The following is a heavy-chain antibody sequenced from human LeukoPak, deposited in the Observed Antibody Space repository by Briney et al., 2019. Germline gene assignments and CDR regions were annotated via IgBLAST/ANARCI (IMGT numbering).Heavy chain of an antibody. CDR2: ISSGSSTI. J-gene: IGHJ4*02. V-gene: IGHV3-48*01. CDR3: AKDSPVDY. Sequence: GGSLRLSCAASGFTFSSYAMHWVRQAPGKGLEWVSYISSGSSTIYYADSVKGRFTISRDNAKNSVYLQMNSLRAEDTAVYYCAKDSPVDYWGQGTLVTVSS. CDR1: GFTFSSYA.